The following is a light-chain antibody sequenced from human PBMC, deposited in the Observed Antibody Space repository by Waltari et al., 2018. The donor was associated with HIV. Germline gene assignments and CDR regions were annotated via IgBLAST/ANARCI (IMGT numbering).Light chain of an antibody. CDR1: QSVSSSY. CDR2: GAS. V-gene: IGKV3-20*01. CDR3: QQYDSFPWT. J-gene: IGKJ1*01. Sequence: ETVMTQSPATLSVSPGERATLSCRASQSVSSSYLAWYQQKPGQAPRLLIYGASSRATGIPDRFSGSGSGTDFTLTVSRLEPEDFALYYCQQYDSFPWTFGQGTKVEIK.